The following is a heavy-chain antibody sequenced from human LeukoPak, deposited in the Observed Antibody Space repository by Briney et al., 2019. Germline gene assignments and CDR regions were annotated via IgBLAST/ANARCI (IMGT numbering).Heavy chain of an antibody. J-gene: IGHJ6*02. CDR3: ARDPRVGYYYGSGSYFAGYYGMDV. Sequence: ASVKVSCKASGYTFTGYYMHWVRQAPGQGLEWMGWINPNSGGTNYAQKFQGRVTMTRDTSISTAYMELSRLRSDDTAVYYCARDPRVGYYYGSGSYFAGYYGMDVWSQGTTVTVSS. V-gene: IGHV1-2*02. CDR2: INPNSGGT. CDR1: GYTFTGYY. D-gene: IGHD3-10*01.